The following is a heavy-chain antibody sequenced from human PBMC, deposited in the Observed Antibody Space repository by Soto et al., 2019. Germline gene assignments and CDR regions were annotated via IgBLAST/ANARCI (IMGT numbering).Heavy chain of an antibody. D-gene: IGHD6-19*01. CDR3: AIDGPHSIAVAGTGWFDP. J-gene: IGHJ5*02. CDR1: GGTFSSYA. Sequence: QVQLVQSGAEVKKPGSSVKVSCKASGGTFSSYAISWVRQAPGQGLEWMGGIIPIFGTANYAHKFQGRVTITADESTSTAYMELSSLRSEDTAVYYCAIDGPHSIAVAGTGWFDPWGQGTLVTVSS. V-gene: IGHV1-69*01. CDR2: IIPIFGTA.